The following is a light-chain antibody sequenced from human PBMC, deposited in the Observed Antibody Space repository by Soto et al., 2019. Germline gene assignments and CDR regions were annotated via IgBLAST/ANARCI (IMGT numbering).Light chain of an antibody. CDR1: QDIVNS. J-gene: IGKJ3*01. CDR2: AAS. V-gene: IGKV1-33*01. Sequence: DIQMTQSPSSLSAFVGDRVTITCQASQDIVNSLNWYQQKPGKAPKLLIYAASSLETGVPSKFSGSGSGTDFTFTIRSLQPEDVATDYCQHYDSLPPTFGPGTKVYIK. CDR3: QHYDSLPPT.